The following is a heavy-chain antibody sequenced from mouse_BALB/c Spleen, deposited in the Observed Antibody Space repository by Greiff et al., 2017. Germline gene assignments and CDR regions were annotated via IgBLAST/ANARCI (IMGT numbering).Heavy chain of an antibody. V-gene: IGHV5-4*02. D-gene: IGHD2-4*01. CDR2: ISDGGSYT. Sequence: EVKLMESGGGLVKPGGSLKLSCAASGFTFSDYYMYWVRQTPEKRLEWVATISDGGSYTYYPDSVKGRFTISRDNAKNNLYLQMSSLKSEDTAMYYCGRYYDYDRVYDAMDYWGQGTAVTVSA. CDR1: GFTFSDYY. J-gene: IGHJ4*01. CDR3: GRYYDYDRVYDAMDY.